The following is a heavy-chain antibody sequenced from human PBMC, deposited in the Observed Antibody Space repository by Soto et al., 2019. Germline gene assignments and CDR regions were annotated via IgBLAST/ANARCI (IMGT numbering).Heavy chain of an antibody. CDR1: GYTFTGYY. CDR2: INPNSGGT. CDR3: AREGAYCGGDCYSLYYYYGMDV. Sequence: GASVKVSCKASGYTFTGYYMHWVRQAPGQGLEWMGWINPNSGGTNYAQKFQGRVTMTRDTSISTAYMELSRLRSDDTAVYYCAREGAYCGGDCYSLYYYYGMDVWGQGTTVTVSS. D-gene: IGHD2-21*02. J-gene: IGHJ6*02. V-gene: IGHV1-2*02.